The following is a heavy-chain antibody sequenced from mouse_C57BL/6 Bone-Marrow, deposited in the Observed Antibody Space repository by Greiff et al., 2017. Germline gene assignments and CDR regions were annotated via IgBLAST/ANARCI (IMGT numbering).Heavy chain of an antibody. V-gene: IGHV5-6*02. J-gene: IGHJ4*01. CDR2: ISSGGSYT. CDR3: TRQKGAMDY. CDR1: GFTFSSYG. Sequence: DVMLVESGGDLVKPGGSLKLSCAASGFTFSSYGMSWVRQTPDKRLEWVGTISSGGSYTYYPDSVKGRVTIARDNAKNTLYLQMSSLKSEDTAMYYCTRQKGAMDYWDQGTSVTVTS.